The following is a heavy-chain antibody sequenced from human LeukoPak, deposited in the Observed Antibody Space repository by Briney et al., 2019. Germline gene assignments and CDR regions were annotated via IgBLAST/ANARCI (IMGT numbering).Heavy chain of an antibody. J-gene: IGHJ4*02. D-gene: IGHD5-18*01. CDR3: VSQVWGYSYGYVHY. CDR1: GFTVSSNY. V-gene: IGHV3-53*01. CDR2: IYTSGST. Sequence: GGSLRLSCAASGFTVSSNYMSWVRQAPGKGLEWVSVIYTSGSTSYADSVKGRFTVSRDNSKNTLYLQMNSLRAEDTAVYYCVSQVWGYSYGYVHYWGQGTLVTVSS.